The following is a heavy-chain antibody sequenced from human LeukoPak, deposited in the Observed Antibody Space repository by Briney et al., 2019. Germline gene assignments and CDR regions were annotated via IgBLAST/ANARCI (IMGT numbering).Heavy chain of an antibody. CDR1: GFTFSGSV. CDR3: AKGGRVGGGITMIRGVRNFYYYMDV. CDR2: IRSKANSYAT. V-gene: IGHV3-73*01. D-gene: IGHD3-10*01. Sequence: PGGSLRLSCAASGFTFSGSVMHWVRQASGKGLEWVGRIRSKANSYATAYAASVKGRFTISRDDSKNTAYLQMNSLKTEDTAVYYCAKGGRVGGGITMIRGVRNFYYYMDVWGKGTTVIISS. J-gene: IGHJ6*03.